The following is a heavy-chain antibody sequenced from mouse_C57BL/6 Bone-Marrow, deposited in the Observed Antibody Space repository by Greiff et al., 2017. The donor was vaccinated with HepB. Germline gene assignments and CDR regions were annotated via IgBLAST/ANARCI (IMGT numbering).Heavy chain of an antibody. CDR1: GYTFTDHT. CDR2: IYPRDGST. CDR3: AREGPTTEIYYYAMDY. Sequence: QVQLKESDAELVKPGASVKISCKVSGYTFTDHTIHWMKQRPEQGLEWIGYIYPRDGSTKYNEKFKGKATLTADKSSSKAYMQLNSLTSEDSAVYFCAREGPTTEIYYYAMDYWGQGTSVTVSS. J-gene: IGHJ4*01. D-gene: IGHD2-10*01. V-gene: IGHV1-78*01.